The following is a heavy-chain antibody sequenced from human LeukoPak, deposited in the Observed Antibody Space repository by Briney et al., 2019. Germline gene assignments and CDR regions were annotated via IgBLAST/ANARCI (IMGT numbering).Heavy chain of an antibody. CDR2: ISAYNGNT. CDR3: ARDESYGDYNNWFDP. V-gene: IGHV1-18*01. CDR1: GYTFTSYG. D-gene: IGHD4-17*01. J-gene: IGHJ5*02. Sequence: GASVKVSCRASGYTFTSYGISWVRQAPGQGLEWMGWISAYNGNTNYAQKLQGRVTMTTDTSTSTAYMELRSLRSDDTAVYYCARDESYGDYNNWFDPWGQGTLVTVSS.